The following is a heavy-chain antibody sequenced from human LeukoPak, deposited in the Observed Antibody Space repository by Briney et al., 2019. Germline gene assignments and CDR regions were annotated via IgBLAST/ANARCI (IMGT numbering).Heavy chain of an antibody. J-gene: IGHJ4*02. D-gene: IGHD6-19*01. CDR2: INHSGST. CDR3: ARHRLQWLVVDY. V-gene: IGHV4-34*01. CDR1: GGSFSGYY. Sequence: SETLSLTCAVYGGSFSGYYWSWIRQPPGKGLEWIGEINHSGSTNYNPSLKSRVTISVDTSKNQFSLKLSSVTAADTAVYYCARHRLQWLVVDYWGQGTLVTVSS.